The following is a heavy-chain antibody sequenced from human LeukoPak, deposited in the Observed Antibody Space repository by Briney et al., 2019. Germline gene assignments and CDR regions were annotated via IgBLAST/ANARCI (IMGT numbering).Heavy chain of an antibody. CDR3: ARDFHGLLWFGELSTPFY. D-gene: IGHD3-10*01. J-gene: IGHJ4*02. CDR2: INAYNGNT. V-gene: IGHV1-18*01. CDR1: GYTFTSYG. Sequence: ASVKVSCKASGYTFTSYGISWVRQAPGQGLEWMGWINAYNGNTNYAQKLQGRVTMTTDTSTSTPYMELRSLRSDDTAVYYCARDFHGLLWFGELSTPFYWGQGTLVTVSS.